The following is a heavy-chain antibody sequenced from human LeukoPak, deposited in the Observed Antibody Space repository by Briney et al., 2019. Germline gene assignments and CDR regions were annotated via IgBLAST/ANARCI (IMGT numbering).Heavy chain of an antibody. CDR1: GFTFSDTW. D-gene: IGHD1-26*01. CDR2: IRGDGSDA. CDR3: VRWIASGSGIYWYFDV. J-gene: IGHJ2*01. Sequence: GGSLRLSCAASGFTFSDTWMHWVRQVPGKGLVWVSRIRGDGSDARYAESVKGRFTISRDNAKNSLFLQMNSLRAEDTAVYYCVRWIASGSGIYWYFDVWGRGTLVTVSS. V-gene: IGHV3-74*01.